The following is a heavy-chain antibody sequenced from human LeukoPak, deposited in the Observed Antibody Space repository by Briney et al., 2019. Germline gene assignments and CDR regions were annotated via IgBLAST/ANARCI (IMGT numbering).Heavy chain of an antibody. D-gene: IGHD6-19*01. CDR2: IRSDSSDI. CDR1: GFTFSTSA. J-gene: IGHJ5*02. CDR3: ARGQSSGFWFDR. V-gene: IGHV3-21*01. Sequence: PGGSLRLSCAASGFTFSTSAMNWVRQSPGKGLEWVSSIRSDSSDIYYADSVRGRFTISRDNAENSLYLQMNNLRAEDTTVYYCARGQSSGFWFDRWGQGSLVTVSS.